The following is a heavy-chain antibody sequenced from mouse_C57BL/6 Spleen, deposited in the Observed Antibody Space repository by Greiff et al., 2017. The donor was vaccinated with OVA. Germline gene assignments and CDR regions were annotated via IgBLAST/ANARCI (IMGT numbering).Heavy chain of an antibody. CDR2: IYPGNSDT. CDR1: GYTFTSYW. D-gene: IGHD2-5*01. J-gene: IGHJ2*01. V-gene: IGHV1-5*01. Sequence: EVKVVESGTVLARPGASVKMSCKTSGYTFTSYWMHWVTQRPGQGLEWIGAIYPGNSDTSYNQKFKGKAKLTAVTSASTAYMELSSLTNEDSAVYYCTRARSNYYFDYWGQGTTLTVSS. CDR3: TRARSNYYFDY.